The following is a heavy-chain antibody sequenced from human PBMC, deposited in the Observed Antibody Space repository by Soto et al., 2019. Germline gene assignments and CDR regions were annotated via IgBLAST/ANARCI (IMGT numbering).Heavy chain of an antibody. CDR2: IYYSGST. D-gene: IGHD6-13*01. CDR3: AGHSIAAAGWDAFDI. CDR1: GGSISSGGYY. V-gene: IGHV4-31*03. J-gene: IGHJ3*02. Sequence: QVQLQESGPGLVKPSQTLSLTCTVSGGSISSGGYYWSWIRQHPGKGLEWIGYIYYSGSTYYNPSLKSRVTISVDTSKNQFSLKLSSVTATDTAVYYCAGHSIAAAGWDAFDIWGQGTMVTVSS.